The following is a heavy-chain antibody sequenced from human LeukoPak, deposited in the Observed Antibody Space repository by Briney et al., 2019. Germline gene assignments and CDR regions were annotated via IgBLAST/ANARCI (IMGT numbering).Heavy chain of an antibody. J-gene: IGHJ3*02. CDR1: GYSFTSYW. CDR2: IYPGDSDT. V-gene: IGHV5-51*01. D-gene: IGHD6-13*01. CDR3: ARGDNPRIATRAFDI. Sequence: GESLKISCKGSGYSFTSYWIGWVRQMPGKGLEWMGIIYPGDSDTRYSPSFQGQVTISAGKSISTAYLQWSSLKASDTAMYYCARGDNPRIATRAFDIWGQGTMVTVSS.